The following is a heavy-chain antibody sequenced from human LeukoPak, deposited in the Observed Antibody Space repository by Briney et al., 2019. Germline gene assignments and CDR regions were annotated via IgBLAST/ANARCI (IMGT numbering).Heavy chain of an antibody. Sequence: GGSLRLSCAASGFTFSKAWMSWVRQATGNGLEWLGRIKSNADGGTTDYAAPVQGRVTISRDDSQNTLYLQLDSLKAEDTAVYDCSTYRWQYDSSAYDYWGQGTLVAVSS. D-gene: IGHD3-22*01. CDR3: STYRWQYDSSAYDY. CDR1: GFTFSKAW. CDR2: IKSNADGGTT. V-gene: IGHV3-15*01. J-gene: IGHJ4*02.